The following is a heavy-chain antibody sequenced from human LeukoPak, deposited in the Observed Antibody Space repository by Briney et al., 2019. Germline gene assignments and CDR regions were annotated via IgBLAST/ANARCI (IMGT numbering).Heavy chain of an antibody. CDR1: GYTFSSYG. Sequence: ASVKVSCKASGYTFSSYGINWVRQAPGQGLEWMGWISAYNGNTNYAQKLKGRVAMTTVTSTSTAYMELTSLRSDDTAVYYCARDDALVPTGSFDFWGQGTLVTVSS. J-gene: IGHJ4*02. CDR2: ISAYNGNT. D-gene: IGHD5-12*01. CDR3: ARDDALVPTGSFDF. V-gene: IGHV1-18*01.